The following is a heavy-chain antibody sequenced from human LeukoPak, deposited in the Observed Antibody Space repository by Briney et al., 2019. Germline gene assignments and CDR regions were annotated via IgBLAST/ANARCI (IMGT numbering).Heavy chain of an antibody. J-gene: IGHJ4*02. V-gene: IGHV3-53*01. Sequence: AGGSLRLSCAASGFTVSRNYMSWVPQAPGKGLEWVSVIYSGGSTYYADSVKGRFTISRDNSKNTLYLQMNSLRAEDTAVYYCARDKDGYNLGFDYWGQGTLVTVSS. CDR2: IYSGGST. CDR3: ARDKDGYNLGFDY. CDR1: GFTVSRNY. D-gene: IGHD5-24*01.